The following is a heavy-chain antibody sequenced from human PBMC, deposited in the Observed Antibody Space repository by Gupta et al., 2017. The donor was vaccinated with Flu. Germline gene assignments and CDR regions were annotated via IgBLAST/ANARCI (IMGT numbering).Heavy chain of an antibody. Sequence: EVQSVESGGDLVQPGGSLRLSCAASGFSFSSYWIHWVRQAPGKGLEWVSRINGDGSSINYADSVKGRFTTSRDNAKNTLYLQMNSLRAEDTAVYYCSRLNEADDLWGHGTLVTVSS. D-gene: IGHD6-13*01. J-gene: IGHJ5*02. V-gene: IGHV3-74*01. CDR3: SRLNEADDL. CDR1: GFSFSSYW. CDR2: INGDGSSI.